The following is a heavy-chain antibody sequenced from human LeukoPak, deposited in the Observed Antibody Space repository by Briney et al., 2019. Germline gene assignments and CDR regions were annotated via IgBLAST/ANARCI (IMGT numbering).Heavy chain of an antibody. CDR2: IYYTGST. D-gene: IGHD4-17*01. CDR1: DGSITNTSYY. J-gene: IGHJ3*02. CDR3: ARHGYGDYVVAFDI. Sequence: SETLTLTCTVSDGSITNTSYYWGWIRQPPGKGLEWIGTIYYTGSTYYNPSLKSRVTISVDTSKNQFSLKLSSVTAADTAVYYCARHGYGDYVVAFDIWGQGTMVTVSS. V-gene: IGHV4-39*01.